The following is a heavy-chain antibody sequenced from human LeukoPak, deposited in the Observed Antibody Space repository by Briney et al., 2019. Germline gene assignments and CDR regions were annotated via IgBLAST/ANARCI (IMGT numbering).Heavy chain of an antibody. D-gene: IGHD4-23*01. CDR2: INPISGGT. CDR1: GYSFSGYY. Sequence: ASVKVSCKASGYSFSGYYIHWARQAPGQGLEWMGWINPISGGTNYAWNFQARVTMTRDMSITTAYMELSSLTSDDTAMYYCARDQGIRWSINWFDPWGQGTLVIVSS. V-gene: IGHV1-2*02. CDR3: ARDQGIRWSINWFDP. J-gene: IGHJ5*02.